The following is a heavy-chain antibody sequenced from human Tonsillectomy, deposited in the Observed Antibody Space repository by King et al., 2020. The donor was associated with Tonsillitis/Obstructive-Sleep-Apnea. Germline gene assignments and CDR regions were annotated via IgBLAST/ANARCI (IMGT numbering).Heavy chain of an antibody. Sequence: VQLVESGAEVKTPGESLRISCPGSGSRFTSYWISWVRPMPGTGLDCMGRIDPIYSYTNYSPSFQGHVTISADKSISTAYLQWSSLKASDTAMYYCATYPTGTNDAFDIWGQGTMVTVSS. J-gene: IGHJ3*02. V-gene: IGHV5-10-1*01. CDR3: ATYPTGTNDAFDI. CDR1: GSRFTSYW. CDR2: IDPIYSYT. D-gene: IGHD1-1*01.